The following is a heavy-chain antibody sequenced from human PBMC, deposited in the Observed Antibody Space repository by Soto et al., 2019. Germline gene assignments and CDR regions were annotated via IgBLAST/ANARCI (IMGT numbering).Heavy chain of an antibody. J-gene: IGHJ4*02. CDR3: VSEVRDSSGYYPFVDY. V-gene: IGHV1-69*02. D-gene: IGHD3-22*01. Sequence: QVQLVQSGAEVKKPGSSVKVSCKASGGTFSSYTISWVRQAPGQGLEWMGRIIPILGIANYAQKFQGRVTITADKSTSTAYMELSSLRSEDTAVYYCVSEVRDSSGYYPFVDYWGQGTLVTVSS. CDR1: GGTFSSYT. CDR2: IIPILGIA.